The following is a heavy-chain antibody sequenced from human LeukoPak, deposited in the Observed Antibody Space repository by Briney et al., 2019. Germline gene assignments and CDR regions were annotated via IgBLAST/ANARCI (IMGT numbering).Heavy chain of an antibody. D-gene: IGHD2-2*01. CDR1: GGTFSSYA. Sequence: SVKVSCKASGGTFSSYAISWVRQAPGQRLEWMGGIIPIFGTANYAQKFQGRVTITTDESTSTAYMELSSLRSEDTAVYYCARGGYCSSTSCSSNYYYMDVWGKGTTVTVSS. J-gene: IGHJ6*03. CDR3: ARGGYCSSTSCSSNYYYMDV. V-gene: IGHV1-69*05. CDR2: IIPIFGTA.